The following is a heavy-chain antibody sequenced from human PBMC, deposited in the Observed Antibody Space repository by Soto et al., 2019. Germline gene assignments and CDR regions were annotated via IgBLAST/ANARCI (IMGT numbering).Heavy chain of an antibody. CDR3: ARSSLTYFEF. V-gene: IGHV3-11*01. Sequence: PGGSLRLSCTASGFTFSDYYMSWIRQAPGKGLEWLAYISGSGGTTYYTDSVKGRFAISRDNARTSLYLQINSLRVEDSAVYYCARSSLTYFEFWGQGTLVTVSS. CDR1: GFTFSDYY. CDR2: ISGSGGTT. J-gene: IGHJ4*02.